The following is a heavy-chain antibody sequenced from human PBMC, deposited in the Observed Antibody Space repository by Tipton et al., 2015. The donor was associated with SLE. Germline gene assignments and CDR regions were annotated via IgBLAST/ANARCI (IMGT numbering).Heavy chain of an antibody. CDR3: ARGQGSWDAYDL. V-gene: IGHV3-72*01. D-gene: IGHD1-26*01. J-gene: IGHJ3*01. Sequence: GSLRLSCAASGFTFSAHYMDWVRQSPGRGLERVARSRNKANGYTTEYAASVQGRFTISRDDSRNSLNLQMSSLKIEDTAVYYCARGQGSWDAYDLWGQGTMVTVSS. CDR2: SRNKANGYTT. CDR1: GFTFSAHY.